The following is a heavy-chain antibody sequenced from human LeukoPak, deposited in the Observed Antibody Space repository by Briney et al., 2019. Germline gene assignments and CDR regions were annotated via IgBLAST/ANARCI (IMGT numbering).Heavy chain of an antibody. CDR3: ARASVLLSADY. J-gene: IGHJ4*02. D-gene: IGHD3-16*01. CDR2: IYNSGGT. V-gene: IGHV4-59*01. CDR1: GGFITSSFY. Sequence: SETLSLTCTVSGGFITSSFYWSWIRQSPGKGLEWIGYIYNSGGTKYNPSLKSRLTISVDTSKNQFSLNLTSVTAADTAVYYCARASVLLSADYWGQGTLVAVSS.